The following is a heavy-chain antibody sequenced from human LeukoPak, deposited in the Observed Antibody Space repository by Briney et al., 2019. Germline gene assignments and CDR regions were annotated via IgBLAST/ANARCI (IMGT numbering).Heavy chain of an antibody. CDR1: GGTFSSYA. Sequence: WASVKVSCKASGGTFSSYAISWVRQAPGQGLEWMGRIIPILGIANYAQKFQGRVTITADKSTSTAYMELSSLRSEDTAVYYCARGAGFLEWSYDYYYYGMDVWGQGTTVTVSS. J-gene: IGHJ6*02. D-gene: IGHD3-3*01. CDR3: ARGAGFLEWSYDYYYYGMDV. V-gene: IGHV1-69*04. CDR2: IIPILGIA.